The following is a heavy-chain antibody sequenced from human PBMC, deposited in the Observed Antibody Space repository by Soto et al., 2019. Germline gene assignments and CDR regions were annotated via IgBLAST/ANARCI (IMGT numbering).Heavy chain of an antibody. CDR3: AIVTAVVGY. CDR1: GYSISSYY. D-gene: IGHD2-8*02. Sequence: SETLSLTCSVSGYSISSYYWSWIRQPPGKGLEWIGYIYYSGTTNYNPSLRSRATLSIDTSKNQFSLKLTSVTTADTAIYYCAIVTAVVGYWGQGTPVTVSS. CDR2: IYYSGTT. V-gene: IGHV4-59*01. J-gene: IGHJ4*02.